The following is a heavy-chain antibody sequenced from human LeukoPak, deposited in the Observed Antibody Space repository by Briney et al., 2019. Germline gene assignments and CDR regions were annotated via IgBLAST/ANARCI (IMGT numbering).Heavy chain of an antibody. J-gene: IGHJ4*02. CDR3: AKELGTNFDY. Sequence: GGSLRLSCVASGVTFSSYGMHWVRQAPGKGLEWVAFIRYDGSNEYYIDSVKGRFTLSRDNSKNTLYLQMNSLRAEDTAVYYCAKELGTNFDYWGQGTLVTVSS. V-gene: IGHV3-30*02. CDR1: GVTFSSYG. D-gene: IGHD3-16*01. CDR2: IRYDGSNE.